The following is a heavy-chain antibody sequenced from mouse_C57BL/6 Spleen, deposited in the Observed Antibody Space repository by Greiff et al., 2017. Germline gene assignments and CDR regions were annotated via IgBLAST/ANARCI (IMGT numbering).Heavy chain of an antibody. Sequence: EVQLQQSGPELVKPGASVKISCKASGYTFTDYYMNWVKQSHGKSLEWIGDINPNNGGTSYNQKFKGKAPLTVAKASSTAYMELRSLTSEASSFYYCARGGVSMDYWGQGTSVTVSS. J-gene: IGHJ4*01. V-gene: IGHV1-26*01. CDR1: GYTFTDYY. CDR3: ARGGVSMDY. CDR2: INPNNGGT.